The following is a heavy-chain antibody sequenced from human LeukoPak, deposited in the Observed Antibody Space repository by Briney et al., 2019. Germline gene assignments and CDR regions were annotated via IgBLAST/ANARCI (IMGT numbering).Heavy chain of an antibody. CDR1: GYTFTGYY. V-gene: IGHV1-2*02. D-gene: IGHD6-19*01. Sequence: ASVNVSCKASGYTFTGYYMHWVRQAPGQGLEWMGWINPNSGGTNYAQKFQGRVTMTRDTSISTAYMELSRLRSDDTAVYYCARDRNIAVAGRTRKYFQHWGQGTLVTVSS. CDR3: ARDRNIAVAGRTRKYFQH. J-gene: IGHJ1*01. CDR2: INPNSGGT.